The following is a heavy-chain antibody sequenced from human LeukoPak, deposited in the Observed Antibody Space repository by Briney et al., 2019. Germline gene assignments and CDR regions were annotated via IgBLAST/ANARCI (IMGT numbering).Heavy chain of an antibody. J-gene: IGHJ4*02. D-gene: IGHD3/OR15-3a*01. Sequence: SETLSLTCTVSGGSISSYYWSWIRQPPGKGLEWIGYIYYSVSTNYNPSLKSRVTISVDTSKNQFSLKLSSVTAADTAVYYCARASFWTTLDYWGQGTLVTDSS. CDR3: ARASFWTTLDY. CDR1: GGSISSYY. CDR2: IYYSVST. V-gene: IGHV4-59*12.